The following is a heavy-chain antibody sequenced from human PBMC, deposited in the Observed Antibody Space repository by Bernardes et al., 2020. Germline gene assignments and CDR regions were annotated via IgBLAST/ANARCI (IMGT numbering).Heavy chain of an antibody. CDR3: ARVKKTDNYTYYFDY. D-gene: IGHD3-9*01. Sequence: SETLSLTCAVYGGSFSGYYWTWIRQPPGKGLEWIGEINHSGSTNYNPSLKSRVTISVDASKNQFSLKLSSVTAADTAVYYCARVKKTDNYTYYFDYWGQGTLVTVSS. CDR2: INHSGST. V-gene: IGHV4-34*01. J-gene: IGHJ4*02. CDR1: GGSFSGYY.